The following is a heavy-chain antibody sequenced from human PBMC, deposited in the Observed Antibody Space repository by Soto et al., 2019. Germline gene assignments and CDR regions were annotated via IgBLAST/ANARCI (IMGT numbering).Heavy chain of an antibody. CDR2: IYYSGST. D-gene: IGHD6-19*01. V-gene: IGHV4-39*01. Sequence: QLQLQESGPGLVKPSETLSLTCTVSGGSISSSSYYWGWIRQPPGKGLEWIGSIYYSGSTYYNPALQRPVSISVDTSKNHFSLKLSSVTAADTAVYYCARQGGSSGWYYYYGMDVWGQGTTVTVSS. CDR3: ARQGGSSGWYYYYGMDV. CDR1: GGSISSSSYY. J-gene: IGHJ6*02.